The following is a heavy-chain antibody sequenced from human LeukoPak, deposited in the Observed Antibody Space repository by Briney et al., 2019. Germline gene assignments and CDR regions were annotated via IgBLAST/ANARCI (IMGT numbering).Heavy chain of an antibody. V-gene: IGHV3-33*01. CDR2: IWYDGSNK. CDR1: GFTFSSYG. D-gene: IGHD6-13*01. CDR3: ARTHDSSSWKKTYYFDY. Sequence: GGSLRLSCAASGFTFSSYGMHWVRQAPGKGLEWVAVIWYDGSNKCYADSVKGRFTISRDNSKNTLYLQMNSLRAEDTAVYYCARTHDSSSWKKTYYFDYWGQGTLVTVSS. J-gene: IGHJ4*02.